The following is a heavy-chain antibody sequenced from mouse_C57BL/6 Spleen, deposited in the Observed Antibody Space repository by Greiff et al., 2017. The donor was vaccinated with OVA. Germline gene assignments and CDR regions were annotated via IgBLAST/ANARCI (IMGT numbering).Heavy chain of an antibody. CDR2: IYPRDGST. V-gene: IGHV1-78*01. CDR1: GYTFTDHT. Sequence: VHLVESDAELVKPGASVKISCKVSGYTFTDHTIHWMKQRPEQGLEWIGYIYPRDGSTKYNEKFKGKATLTADKSSSTAYMQLNSLTSEDSAVYFCARRVYGSSYDWYFDVWGTGTTVTVSS. J-gene: IGHJ1*03. CDR3: ARRVYGSSYDWYFDV. D-gene: IGHD1-1*01.